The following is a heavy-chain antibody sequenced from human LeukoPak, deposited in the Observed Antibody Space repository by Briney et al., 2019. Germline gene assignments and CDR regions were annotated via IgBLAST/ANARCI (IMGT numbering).Heavy chain of an antibody. CDR1: GFTFSSYG. D-gene: IGHD6-6*01. Sequence: PGGSLRLSCAASGFTFSSYGMHWVRQAPGKGLEWVAFIRYDGSNKYYADSVKGRFTISRDNSKNTLYLQMNSLRAEDTAVYYCAKKARGSSSNYYYYYHMDVWGKGTTVTVSS. CDR2: IRYDGSNK. V-gene: IGHV3-30*02. CDR3: AKKARGSSSNYYYYYHMDV. J-gene: IGHJ6*03.